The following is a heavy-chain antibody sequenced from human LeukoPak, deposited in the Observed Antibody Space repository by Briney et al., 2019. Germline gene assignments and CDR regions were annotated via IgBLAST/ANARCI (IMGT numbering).Heavy chain of an antibody. CDR1: GDSLSNYY. CDR3: ARLRDYGSGTFYNDY. CDR2: IYYTGSP. J-gene: IGHJ4*02. V-gene: IGHV4-59*08. Sequence: SETLSLTCSVSGDSLSNYYWTWMRQPPGKGPEWVGYIYYTGSPNYNPSLKSRVTISVDTSKNQFSLKLSSVTAADTAVYYCARLRDYGSGTFYNDYWGQGTLVTVSS. D-gene: IGHD3-10*01.